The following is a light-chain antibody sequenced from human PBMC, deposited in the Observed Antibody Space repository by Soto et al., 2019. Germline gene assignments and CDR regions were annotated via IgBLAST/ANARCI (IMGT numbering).Light chain of an antibody. CDR2: GAS. CDR3: QQRSDWTT. Sequence: EIVMTQSPATLSVSPGERATLSCRASQSVSSNLAWYQQKPGQAPRLLIYGASTRATGIPARFSGSGSGTEFTLTISSLQSEDFALYYCQQRSDWTTFGPGTRLEI. V-gene: IGKV3-15*01. CDR1: QSVSSN. J-gene: IGKJ5*01.